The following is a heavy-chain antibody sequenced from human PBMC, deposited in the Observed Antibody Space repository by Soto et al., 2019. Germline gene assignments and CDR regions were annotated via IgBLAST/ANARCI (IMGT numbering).Heavy chain of an antibody. CDR2: ISAYNTNT. CDR3: ARDTPPTDY. J-gene: IGHJ4*02. Sequence: QVQLVQSGAEVKKPGASVKVSCKTSGYTFTSYHISWVRQAPGQGLEWMGWISAYNTNTNYAQKFQGRGTMTTDTLPRTAYMELRSLRSDDTAVYYCARDTPPTDYWGQGTLVTFSS. V-gene: IGHV1-18*01. CDR1: GYTFTSYH.